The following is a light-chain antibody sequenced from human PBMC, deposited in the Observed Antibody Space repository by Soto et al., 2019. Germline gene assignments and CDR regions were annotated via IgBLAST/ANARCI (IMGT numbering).Light chain of an antibody. CDR1: QNVNSN. V-gene: IGKV3-15*01. Sequence: EIVLTQSPGTVSLSPGERASLSFMSSQNVNSNYLAWYQQKPGQAPRLLIYGASTRATGIPARFSGSGSGTEFTLTISSLQSEDFEVYYCQQYNNWPITFGQGTRLEI. CDR2: GAS. J-gene: IGKJ5*01. CDR3: QQYNNWPIT.